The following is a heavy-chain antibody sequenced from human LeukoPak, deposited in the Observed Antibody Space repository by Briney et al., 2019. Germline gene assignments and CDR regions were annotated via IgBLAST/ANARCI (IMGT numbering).Heavy chain of an antibody. CDR3: ARAPTWKRSQHYYYYMDV. CDR1: GYTFTSYG. D-gene: IGHD1-1*01. J-gene: IGHJ6*03. V-gene: IGHV1-18*01. CDR2: ISAYNGNT. Sequence: ASVKVSCKASGYTFTSYGISWVRQAPGQGLEWMGWISAYNGNTNYAQKLQGRVTMTTDTSTSTAYMELRSLRSDDTAVYYCARAPTWKRSQHYYYYMDVWGKGTTVTVSS.